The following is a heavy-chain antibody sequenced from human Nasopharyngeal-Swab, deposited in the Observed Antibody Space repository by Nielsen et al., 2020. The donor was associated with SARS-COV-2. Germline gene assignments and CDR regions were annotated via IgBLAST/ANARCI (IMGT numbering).Heavy chain of an antibody. V-gene: IGHV3-33*06. D-gene: IGHD5-18*01. CDR2: IWYDGSNK. CDR3: AKQSWGYRYGYYFDY. J-gene: IGHJ4*02. Sequence: VRQAPGKGLEWVAVIWYDGSNKYYADSVKGRFTISRDNSKNTLYLQMNSLRAEDTAVYYCAKQSWGYRYGYYFDYWGQGTLVTVSS.